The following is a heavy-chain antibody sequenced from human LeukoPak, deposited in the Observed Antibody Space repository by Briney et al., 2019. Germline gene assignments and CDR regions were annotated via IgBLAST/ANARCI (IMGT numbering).Heavy chain of an antibody. V-gene: IGHV1-8*01. D-gene: IGHD3-10*01. CDR1: GYTFTNYD. CDR2: MNPNSGNT. J-gene: IGHJ4*02. CDR3: ARNPAASGSFEY. Sequence: ASVTVSCKASGYTFTNYDINWVRQAAGQGVEWMGWMNPNSGNTGYAQRFQGRVTMTRDTSTGTAYMDLSSLTSEDTAVYYCARNPAASGSFEYWGQGTLVTVSS.